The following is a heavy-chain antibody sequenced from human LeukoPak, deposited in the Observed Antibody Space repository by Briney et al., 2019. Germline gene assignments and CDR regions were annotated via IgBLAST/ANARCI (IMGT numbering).Heavy chain of an antibody. CDR3: AKDGPSDSNSFPFDS. Sequence: GGSLRLSCVASGFSFSSYAMSWVRQTAGKGLGWVSTVSGTGGSTYYADSVKGRFTTFRDNSKTTFYLQMNSLRAEDTATYYCAKDGPSDSNSFPFDSWGQGTLVTVSS. V-gene: IGHV3-23*01. CDR1: GFSFSSYA. J-gene: IGHJ4*02. CDR2: VSGTGGST. D-gene: IGHD2/OR15-2a*01.